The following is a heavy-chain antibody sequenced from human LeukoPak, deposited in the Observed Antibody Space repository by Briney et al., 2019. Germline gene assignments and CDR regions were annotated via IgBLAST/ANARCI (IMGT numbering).Heavy chain of an antibody. J-gene: IGHJ4*02. Sequence: GESLKISCKGSGYSFTSYWIGWVRQMPGKGLEWMGIIYPGDSDTRYSPSFQGRVTISADKSISTAYLQWSSLKASDTAMYYCARVTTVTTIRMYYFDYWGQGTLVTVSS. CDR1: GYSFTSYW. CDR3: ARVTTVTTIRMYYFDY. V-gene: IGHV5-51*01. CDR2: IYPGDSDT. D-gene: IGHD4-17*01.